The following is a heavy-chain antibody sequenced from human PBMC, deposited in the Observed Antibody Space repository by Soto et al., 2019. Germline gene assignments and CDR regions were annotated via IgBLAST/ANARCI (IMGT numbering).Heavy chain of an antibody. J-gene: IGHJ6*02. D-gene: IGHD3-3*01. CDR3: ARVTSYYDFWSGPNYYYYGMDV. CDR1: GGSISSYY. Sequence: KPSETLSLTCTVSGGSISSYYWSWIRQPPGKGLEWIGYIYYSGSTNYNPSLKSRVTISVDTSKNQFSLKLSSVTAADTAVYYCARVTSYYDFWSGPNYYYYGMDVWGQGTTVTVSS. V-gene: IGHV4-59*01. CDR2: IYYSGST.